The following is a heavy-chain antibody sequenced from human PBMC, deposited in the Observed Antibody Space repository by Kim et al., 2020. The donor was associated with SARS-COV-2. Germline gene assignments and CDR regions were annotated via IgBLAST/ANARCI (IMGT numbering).Heavy chain of an antibody. Sequence: PSLKSRVTISVDTSKNQFSLKLSSVTAADTAVYYCARDFGYSSGWFAFDIWGQGTMVTVSS. J-gene: IGHJ3*02. CDR3: ARDFGYSSGWFAFDI. V-gene: IGHV4-59*01. D-gene: IGHD6-19*01.